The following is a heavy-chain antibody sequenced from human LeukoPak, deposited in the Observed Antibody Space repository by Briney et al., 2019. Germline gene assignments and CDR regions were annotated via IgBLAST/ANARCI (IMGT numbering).Heavy chain of an antibody. V-gene: IGHV5-51*01. D-gene: IGHD3-22*01. CDR3: ARVSMIIDDTFDI. CDR2: IYPGDSDT. Sequence: GESLKISCKGSGFTFTNYWIGWVRQMPGKGLECMGIIYPGDSDTRYSPSFQGQVTISADKSTSTAFLHWSSLKASDTAMYYCARVSMIIDDTFDIWGQGTMVTVSS. J-gene: IGHJ3*02. CDR1: GFTFTNYW.